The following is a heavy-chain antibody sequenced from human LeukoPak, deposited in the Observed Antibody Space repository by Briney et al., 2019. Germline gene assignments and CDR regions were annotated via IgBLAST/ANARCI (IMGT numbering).Heavy chain of an antibody. CDR3: ARDRSEWLLADFDY. Sequence: ASVKVSCKASGYTFTGYYMHWVRQAPGQGLEWMGWINPNSGGTNYAQKFQGRVTMTRDTSISTAYMELSRLRSDDTAVYYCARDRSEWLLADFDYWGQGTLDPVSS. J-gene: IGHJ4*02. CDR1: GYTFTGYY. CDR2: INPNSGGT. D-gene: IGHD3-3*01. V-gene: IGHV1-2*02.